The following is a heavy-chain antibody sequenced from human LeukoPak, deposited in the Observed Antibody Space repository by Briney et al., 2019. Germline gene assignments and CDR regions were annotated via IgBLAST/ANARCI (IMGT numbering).Heavy chain of an antibody. CDR3: ARGFSAAAQLDY. J-gene: IGHJ4*02. CDR1: GGSSSSYS. D-gene: IGHD6-13*01. Sequence: SETLSLTCTGSGGSSSSYSWSWIRQPPGKGLEGIGNIFDTGSSNYNPSLKSRVTITVDTSKNQFSLKLTSVTAADTAVYFCARGFSAAAQLDYWGQGTLVTVSS. V-gene: IGHV4-59*01. CDR2: IFDTGSS.